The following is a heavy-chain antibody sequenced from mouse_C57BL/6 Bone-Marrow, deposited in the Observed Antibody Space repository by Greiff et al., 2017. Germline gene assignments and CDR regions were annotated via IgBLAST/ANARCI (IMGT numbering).Heavy chain of an antibody. CDR2: INPNYGTT. CDR3: GRWDYCGRSYEAY. J-gene: IGHJ3*01. Sequence: EVQLQQSGPELVKPGASVKISCKASGYSFTDYNMNWVKQSNGKSLEWIGLINPNYGTTSYNQKFKGKATLTVAQSSSTASMQLNSLTSEDAAVYYGGRWDYCGRSYEAYWGQGTLVTVSA. CDR1: GYSFTDYN. V-gene: IGHV1-39*01. D-gene: IGHD1-1*01.